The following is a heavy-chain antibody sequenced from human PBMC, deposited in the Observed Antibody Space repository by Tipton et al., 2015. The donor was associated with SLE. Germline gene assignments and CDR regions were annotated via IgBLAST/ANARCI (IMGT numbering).Heavy chain of an antibody. CDR3: AKTTVYSNDWPYFDH. J-gene: IGHJ4*02. CDR1: GDSISANSYH. D-gene: IGHD6-19*01. V-gene: IGHV4-39*07. CDR2: VYYSGST. Sequence: GLVKPSETLSLICTVSGDSISANSYHWGWVRQPPGKGLEWIGNVYYSGSTYYSASLRSRVTISLDRSKSHFSLTLNSVTAADTAVYYCAKTTVYSNDWPYFDHWGQGTLVTVSS.